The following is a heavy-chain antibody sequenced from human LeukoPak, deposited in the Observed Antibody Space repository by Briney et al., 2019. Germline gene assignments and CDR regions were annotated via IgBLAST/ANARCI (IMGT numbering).Heavy chain of an antibody. V-gene: IGHV1-18*01. CDR3: ARGRFEGYSSSFYFDY. J-gene: IGHJ4*02. Sequence: ASVKVSCKASGYTFTSYGISWVRQAPGQGLEWMGWISAYNGNTNYAQKLQGRVTMTTDTSTSTAYMELRSLRSDDTAVYYCARGRFEGYSSSFYFDYWGQGTLVTVSS. D-gene: IGHD6-13*01. CDR2: ISAYNGNT. CDR1: GYTFTSYG.